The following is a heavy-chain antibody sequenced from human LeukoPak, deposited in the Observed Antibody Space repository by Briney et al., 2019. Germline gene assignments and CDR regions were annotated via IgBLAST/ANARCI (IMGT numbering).Heavy chain of an antibody. CDR2: IYTDGST. V-gene: IGHV3-53*01. CDR3: ARDPHGYNSYFDY. Sequence: GGSLRLSCATSGSIVSSNYMNWVRQAPGKGLEWVSVIYTDGSTYYADSVKGRFTISRDISRNTVHLQMNSLRAGDTAVYYCARDPHGYNSYFDYWGQGTLVTVSS. CDR1: GSIVSSNY. J-gene: IGHJ4*02. D-gene: IGHD5-24*01.